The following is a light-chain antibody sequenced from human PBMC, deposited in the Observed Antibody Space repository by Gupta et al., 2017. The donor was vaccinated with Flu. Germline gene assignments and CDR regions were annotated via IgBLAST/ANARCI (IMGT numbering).Light chain of an antibody. J-gene: IGKJ3*01. Sequence: LTPGDPASIASRSSTSLLSHNSSNDLDWYQQKPGQAPQRLIYLGSSRATGVPERFSGSGSGTXFTLTIXSVQPEDFGGYFCLQANQSPCTFGXGTKVEIK. CDR3: LQANQSPCT. V-gene: IGKV2-28*01. CDR2: LGS. CDR1: TSLLSHNSSND.